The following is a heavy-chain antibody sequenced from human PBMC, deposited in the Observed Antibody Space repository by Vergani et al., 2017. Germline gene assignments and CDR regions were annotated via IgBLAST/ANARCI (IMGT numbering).Heavy chain of an antibody. J-gene: IGHJ5*02. Sequence: QVQLQQWGAGLLKPSETLSLTCAVYGGSFSGYYWSWIRQPPGKGLEWIGEINHSGSTNYNPSLKSRVTISVDTSKNQFSLKLSSVTAADTAVYYCARGATXYYYGSGGSRWFDPWGQGTLVTVSS. CDR3: ARGATXYYYGSGGSRWFDP. CDR2: INHSGST. D-gene: IGHD3-10*01. CDR1: GGSFSGYY. V-gene: IGHV4-34*01.